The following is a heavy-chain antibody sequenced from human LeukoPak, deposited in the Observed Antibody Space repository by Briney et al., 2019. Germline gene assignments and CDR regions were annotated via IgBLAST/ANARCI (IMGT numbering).Heavy chain of an antibody. CDR3: ARQGYSYGSHWFDP. CDR2: IYYSGST. J-gene: IGHJ5*02. CDR1: GGSISSYY. V-gene: IGHV4-59*08. D-gene: IGHD5-18*01. Sequence: PSETLSLTCTVSGGSISSYYWSWIRQPPGKGLEWIGYIYYSGSTNYNPSLESRVTISVDTSKNQFSLKLSSVTAADTAVYYCARQGYSYGSHWFDPWGQGTLVTVSS.